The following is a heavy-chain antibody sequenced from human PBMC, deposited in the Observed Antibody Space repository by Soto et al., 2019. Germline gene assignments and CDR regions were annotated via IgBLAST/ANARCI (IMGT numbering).Heavy chain of an antibody. J-gene: IGHJ3*02. Sequence: PWETLSLTCTVSGDSITPNYWSWIRHSPGQGLEWIASFHYSLNTNYNPSLKSRITLSVDTSKNQFALKLSSVTAAETAVYYCARHGITGSQPNSFDICGQGTMVTGSS. V-gene: IGHV4-59*08. CDR2: FHYSLNT. D-gene: IGHD1-26*01. CDR3: ARHGITGSQPNSFDI. CDR1: GDSITPNY.